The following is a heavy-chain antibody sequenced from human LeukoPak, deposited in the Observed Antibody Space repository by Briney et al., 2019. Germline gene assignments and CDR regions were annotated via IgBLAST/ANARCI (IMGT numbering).Heavy chain of an antibody. V-gene: IGHV3-21*01. D-gene: IGHD6-19*01. CDR3: ARGPEPSFIAVAGTLKFPFDY. CDR2: ISSSSSYI. Sequence: NPGGSLRLSCAASGFTFSSYSMNWVRQAPGKGLEWVSSISSSSSYIYYADSVKGRFTISRDNAKNSLYLQMNSLRAEDTAVYYCARGPEPSFIAVAGTLKFPFDYWGQGTLVTVSS. CDR1: GFTFSSYS. J-gene: IGHJ4*02.